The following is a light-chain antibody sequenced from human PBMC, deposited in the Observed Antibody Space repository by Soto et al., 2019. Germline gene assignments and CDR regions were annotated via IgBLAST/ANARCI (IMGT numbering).Light chain of an antibody. Sequence: ELVVTQSPATLSLSPGERATLSCRASQSVSSYLAWYQQKPGQAPRLLIYDASNRATGIPARFSGSGSGTDFTLTISSLEPEDFAVYYCQQWRTFGPGTKVDIK. V-gene: IGKV3-11*01. CDR3: QQWRT. CDR2: DAS. J-gene: IGKJ3*01. CDR1: QSVSSY.